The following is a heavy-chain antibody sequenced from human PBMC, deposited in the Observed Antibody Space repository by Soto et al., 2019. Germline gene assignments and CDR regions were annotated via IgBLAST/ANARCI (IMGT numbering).Heavy chain of an antibody. D-gene: IGHD3-10*01. J-gene: IGHJ4*02. CDR2: ISGSGGST. Sequence: EVQLLESGRGLVQPGGSLRLSCAASGFTFSSYAMSWVRQAPGKGLEWVSAISGSGGSTYYADSVKGRFTISRDNSKKTLYLQMNSLRVEDSALYYGARGSTDAYPGSRIFDFWGRGTLVTVSS. CDR3: ARGSTDAYPGSRIFDF. V-gene: IGHV3-23*01. CDR1: GFTFSSYA.